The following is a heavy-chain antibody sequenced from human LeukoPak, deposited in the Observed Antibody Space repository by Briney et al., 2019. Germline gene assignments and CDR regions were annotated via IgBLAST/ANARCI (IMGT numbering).Heavy chain of an antibody. V-gene: IGHV4-4*09. D-gene: IGHD2-2*01. CDR1: GGSISGSY. CDR2: IYKSGTT. J-gene: IGHJ4*02. CDR3: AGKSTSIFDY. Sequence: SGTLSLTCTVSGGSISGSYWSWIRQPPGKGLEWIGYIYKSGTTNYKSSLKSRVTISLDTSKNQFSLKLSSVTAADTAVYYCAGKSTSIFDYWGQGALVTVSS.